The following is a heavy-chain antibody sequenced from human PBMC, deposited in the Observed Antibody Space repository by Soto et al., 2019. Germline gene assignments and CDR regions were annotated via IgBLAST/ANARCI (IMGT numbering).Heavy chain of an antibody. Sequence: GESLKISWKGSGYSFTSYWISWVRQMPGKGLEWMGKIDASDSYTNYSPSFQGRVTISADKCISTAYRQWSSLKASDTVMYYWGRHRGQLVPYYYYGMDVWGQGTTVTVSS. CDR3: GRHRGQLVPYYYYGMDV. J-gene: IGHJ6*02. CDR1: GYSFTSYW. D-gene: IGHD6-6*01. CDR2: IDASDSYT. V-gene: IGHV5-10-1*01.